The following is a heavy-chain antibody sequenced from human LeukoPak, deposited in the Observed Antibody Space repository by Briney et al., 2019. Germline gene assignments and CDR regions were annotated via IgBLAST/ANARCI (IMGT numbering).Heavy chain of an antibody. D-gene: IGHD4-11*01. CDR1: GFTFNTYG. V-gene: IGHV3-23*01. CDR2: ISGSGGAT. Sequence: GGSLRLSCAASGFTFNTYGMSWVRQAPGKGLEWVSGISGSGGATYYADSVKGRFTISRDDPHNTLYLQMNSLRAEDTAVYFCAKDLYSNYGGLWGQGTLVTVSS. J-gene: IGHJ4*02. CDR3: AKDLYSNYGGL.